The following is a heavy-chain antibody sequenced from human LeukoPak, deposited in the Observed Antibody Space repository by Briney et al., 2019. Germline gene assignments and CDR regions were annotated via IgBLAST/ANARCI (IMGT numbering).Heavy chain of an antibody. D-gene: IGHD3-22*01. CDR3: ARAGPYYYDSRPLWY. Sequence: GGSLRLSCAASGFTFSDYYMSWIRQAPGKGLEWVSYTSSSGSTIYYADSVEGRFTISRDNAKNSLYLQMNSLRAEDTAVYYCARAGPYYYDSRPLWYWGQGTLVTVSS. CDR2: TSSSGSTI. V-gene: IGHV3-11*01. J-gene: IGHJ4*02. CDR1: GFTFSDYY.